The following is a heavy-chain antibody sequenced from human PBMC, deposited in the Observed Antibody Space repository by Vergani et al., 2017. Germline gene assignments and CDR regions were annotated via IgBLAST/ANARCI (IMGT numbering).Heavy chain of an antibody. V-gene: IGHV3-74*01. CDR2: INSDGSST. D-gene: IGHD5-12*01. CDR1: GFTFSSYW. Sequence: EVQLVESGGGLVQPGGSLRLSCAASGFTFSSYWMHWVRQAPGKGLVWVSRINSDGSSTSYADSVKGRFTISRDNAKNTLYLQMNSLRAEDTAVYYCARDEPFRGHGGCDYWAFDIWGQGTMVTVSS. CDR3: ARDEPFRGHGGCDYWAFDI. J-gene: IGHJ3*02.